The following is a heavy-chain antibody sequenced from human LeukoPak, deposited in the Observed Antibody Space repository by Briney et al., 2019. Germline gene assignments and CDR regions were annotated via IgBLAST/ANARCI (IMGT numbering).Heavy chain of an antibody. V-gene: IGHV4-4*02. CDR1: GGSISNTNW. J-gene: IGHJ3*02. CDR2: VNLQGST. CDR3: ARHSRSGYGGYESAFDI. D-gene: IGHD5-12*01. Sequence: PSGTLSLTCGVSGGSISNTNWWTWVRQPPGKGLEWIGEVNLQGSTNYNPSLKSRVAISVGKSENHISLKLTSVTAADTAVYYCARHSRSGYGGYESAFDIWGQGTMVTVSS.